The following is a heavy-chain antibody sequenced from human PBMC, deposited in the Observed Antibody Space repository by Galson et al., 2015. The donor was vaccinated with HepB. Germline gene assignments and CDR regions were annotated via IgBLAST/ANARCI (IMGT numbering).Heavy chain of an antibody. D-gene: IGHD3-10*01. CDR3: AKNYLGPGYYFDY. CDR2: ISDSGGNP. J-gene: IGHJ4*02. CDR1: GFTFRNYA. Sequence: SLRLSCAASGFTFRNYAMSWVRQAPGKGLEWVSTISDSGGNPYYADSVKGRFTISRDNSKTTLYLQMNSLRADDTALYYCAKNYLGPGYYFDYWGQGTLVTVSS. V-gene: IGHV3-23*01.